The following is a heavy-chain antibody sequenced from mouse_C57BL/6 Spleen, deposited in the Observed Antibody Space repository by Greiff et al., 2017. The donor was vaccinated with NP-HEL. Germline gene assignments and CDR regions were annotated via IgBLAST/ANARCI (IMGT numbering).Heavy chain of an antibody. V-gene: IGHV1-26*01. CDR1: GYTFTDYY. CDR2: INPNNGGT. J-gene: IGHJ4*01. Sequence: VQLQQSGPELVKPGASVKISCKASGYTFTDYYMNWVKQSHGKSLEWIGDINPNNGGTSYNQKFKGKATLTVDKSSSTAYMELRSLTSEDSAVYYCARCDYSNYLYYAMDYWGQGTSVTVSS. D-gene: IGHD2-5*01. CDR3: ARCDYSNYLYYAMDY.